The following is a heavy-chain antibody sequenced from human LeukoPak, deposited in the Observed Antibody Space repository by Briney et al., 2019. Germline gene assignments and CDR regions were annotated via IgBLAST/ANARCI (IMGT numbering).Heavy chain of an antibody. V-gene: IGHV3-23*01. CDR1: GFTFSSYA. D-gene: IGHD4-17*01. CDR3: AKGGYGDYTIDY. Sequence: GGSLRLSCAASGFTFSSYAMSWVRQAPGKGLEWVSAISGSGGSTYYADSVKGRFTISRDNSKNTLYLQMNSLRAEDAAVYYCAKGGYGDYTIDYWGQGTLVTVSS. J-gene: IGHJ4*02. CDR2: ISGSGGST.